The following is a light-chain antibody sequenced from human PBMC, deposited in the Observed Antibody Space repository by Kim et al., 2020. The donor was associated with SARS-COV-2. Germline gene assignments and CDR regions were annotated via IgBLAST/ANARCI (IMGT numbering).Light chain of an antibody. CDR1: KLGDKY. CDR3: QAWDSSTAWV. Sequence: VSPGQTARITCSGDKLGDKYACWYQQKPGPSPVLVIYQDSKRPSGIPERFSGSNSGNTATLTISGTQAMDEADYYCQAWDSSTAWVFGGGTQLTVL. J-gene: IGLJ3*02. V-gene: IGLV3-1*01. CDR2: QDS.